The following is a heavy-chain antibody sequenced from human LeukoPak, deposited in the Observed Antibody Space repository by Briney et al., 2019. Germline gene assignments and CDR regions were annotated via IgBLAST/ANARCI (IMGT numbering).Heavy chain of an antibody. D-gene: IGHD4-17*01. CDR3: ARVDSDYGGYYYGMDV. V-gene: IGHV3-7*01. CDR2: INQDGSEK. CDR1: GFTFSTYW. Sequence: PGGSLRLSCAASGFTFSTYWMSWLRQAPGKGLEWVANINQDGSEKYYVDSVKGRFTISRDNAQNSLFLQMNSLTAGDTAVYYCARVDSDYGGYYYGMDVWGQGTTVTVSS. J-gene: IGHJ6*02.